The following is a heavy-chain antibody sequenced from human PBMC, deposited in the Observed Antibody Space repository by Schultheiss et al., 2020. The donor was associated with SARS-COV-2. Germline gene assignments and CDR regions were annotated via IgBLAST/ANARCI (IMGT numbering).Heavy chain of an antibody. D-gene: IGHD2-15*01. V-gene: IGHV3-30*03. Sequence: GGSLRLSCAASGFTFSSYGMHWVRQAPGKGLEWVAVISYDGSNKYYADSVKGRFTISRDNSKNTLYLQMNSLRAEDTAVYYCARGDCSGGSCYSRYYFYGMDVWGQGTTVTVSS. J-gene: IGHJ6*02. CDR2: ISYDGSNK. CDR1: GFTFSSYG. CDR3: ARGDCSGGSCYSRYYFYGMDV.